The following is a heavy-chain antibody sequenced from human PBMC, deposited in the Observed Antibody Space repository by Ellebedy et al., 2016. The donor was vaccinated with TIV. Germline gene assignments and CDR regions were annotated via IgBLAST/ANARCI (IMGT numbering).Heavy chain of an antibody. CDR3: ARYCNSTTCSNWFDP. D-gene: IGHD2-2*01. J-gene: IGHJ5*02. CDR1: GYTFTSYG. V-gene: IGHV1-18*04. Sequence: AASVKVSCKASGYTFTSYGISWVRQAPGQGLEWMGWISAYNGNTNYAQKLQGRVTMTTDTSTSTAYVELRSLRSDDTAVYYCARYCNSTTCSNWFDPWGQGTLVTVSS. CDR2: ISAYNGNT.